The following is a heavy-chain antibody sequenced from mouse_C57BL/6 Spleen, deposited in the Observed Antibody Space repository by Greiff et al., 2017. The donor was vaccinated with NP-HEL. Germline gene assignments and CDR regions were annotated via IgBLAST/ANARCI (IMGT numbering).Heavy chain of an antibody. V-gene: IGHV1-18*01. CDR3: ARLYYYAMDY. Sequence: VQLQQSGPELVKPGASVKIPCKASGYTFTDYNMDWVKQSHGKSLEWIGDINPNNGGTIYNQKFKGKATLTVDKSSSTAYMELRSLTSEDTAVYYCARLYYYAMDYWGQGTSVTVSS. J-gene: IGHJ4*01. CDR1: GYTFTDYN. CDR2: INPNNGGT.